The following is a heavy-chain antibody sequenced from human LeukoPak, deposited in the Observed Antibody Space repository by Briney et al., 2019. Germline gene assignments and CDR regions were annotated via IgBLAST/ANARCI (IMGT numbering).Heavy chain of an antibody. CDR3: AREYNSGWYSAFDI. Sequence: GGSLRLSCAASGFTFSSYAMHWVRQAPGKGLEWVAVISYDGSNKYYADSVKGRFTISRDNSKNTLYLQMNSLRAEDTAVYYCAREYNSGWYSAFDIWGQGTMVTVSS. J-gene: IGHJ3*02. CDR1: GFTFSSYA. V-gene: IGHV3-30-3*01. D-gene: IGHD6-19*01. CDR2: ISYDGSNK.